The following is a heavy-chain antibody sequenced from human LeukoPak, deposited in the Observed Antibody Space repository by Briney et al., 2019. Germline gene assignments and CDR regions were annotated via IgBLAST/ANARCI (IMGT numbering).Heavy chain of an antibody. D-gene: IGHD1-26*01. J-gene: IGHJ4*02. Sequence: GGSLRLSCADSGFTISKYGMSWVRQAPGKGLEWVSGISVSGSSTYYADSVRGRFTISRDNSKNTLYLQMSSLRAEDTAVYYCAKDRDGGATTTATGFGCWGQGTLVTVSS. CDR3: AKDRDGGATTTATGFGC. CDR1: GFTISKYG. V-gene: IGHV3-23*01. CDR2: ISVSGSST.